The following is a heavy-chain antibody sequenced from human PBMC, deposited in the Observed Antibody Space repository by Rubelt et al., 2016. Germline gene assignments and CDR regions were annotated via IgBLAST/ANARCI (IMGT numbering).Heavy chain of an antibody. CDR1: GGSFSGYY. CDR2: IYYSGST. J-gene: IGHJ4*02. CDR3: ARVPSDYYDSSGYRPQTD. Sequence: GLLKPSETLSLTCAVYGGSFSGYYWSWIRQHPGKGLEWIGYIYYSGSTYYNPSLKSRVPISVDTSKNQFSLKLSSVTAADTAVYYCARVPSDYYDSSGYRPQTDWGQGTLVTVSS. V-gene: IGHV4-31*11. D-gene: IGHD3-22*01.